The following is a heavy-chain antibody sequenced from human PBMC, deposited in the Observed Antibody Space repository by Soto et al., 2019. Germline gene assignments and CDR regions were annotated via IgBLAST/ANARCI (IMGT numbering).Heavy chain of an antibody. D-gene: IGHD2-2*01. CDR1: GGTFSSYA. CDR3: ARSQGSSTSLEIYYYYYYGMDV. J-gene: IGHJ6*02. Sequence: QVQLVQSGAEVKKPGSSVKVPCKASGGTFSSYAISWVRQAPGQGLEWMGGIIPISGTANYAQKFQGRDTITADESTSKAYMELRSLRSEDTAVYYCARSQGSSTSLEIYYYYYYGMDVWGQGTTVTVSS. CDR2: IIPISGTA. V-gene: IGHV1-69*01.